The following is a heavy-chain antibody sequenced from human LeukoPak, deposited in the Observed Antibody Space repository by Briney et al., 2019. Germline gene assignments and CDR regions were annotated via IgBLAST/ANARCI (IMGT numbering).Heavy chain of an antibody. V-gene: IGHV3-53*01. J-gene: IGHJ4*02. CDR1: GFTVSSNS. CDR2: IYSDNT. D-gene: IGHD4/OR15-4a*01. Sequence: GGSLGLSCTVSGFTVSSNSMSWVRQAPGKGLEWVSFIYSDNTHYSDSVKGRFTISRDNSKNTLYLQMNSLRAEDTAVYHCARRAGAYSHPYDYWGQGTLVTVSS. CDR3: ARRAGAYSHPYDY.